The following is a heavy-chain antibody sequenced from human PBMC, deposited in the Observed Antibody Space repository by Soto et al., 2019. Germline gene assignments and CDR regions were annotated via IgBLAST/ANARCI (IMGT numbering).Heavy chain of an antibody. CDR1: GFTFSSYS. Sequence: PGGSLRLSCAASGFTFSSYSMNWVRQAPGKGLEWVSSISSSSSYIYYADSVKGRFTISRDNAKNSLYLQMNSLRAEDTAVYYCARVRGYYDSSGLDYWGQGTLVTVSS. J-gene: IGHJ4*02. CDR3: ARVRGYYDSSGLDY. CDR2: ISSSSSYI. V-gene: IGHV3-21*01. D-gene: IGHD3-22*01.